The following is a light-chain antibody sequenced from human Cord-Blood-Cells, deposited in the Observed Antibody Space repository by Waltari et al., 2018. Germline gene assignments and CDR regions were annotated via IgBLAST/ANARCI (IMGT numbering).Light chain of an antibody. CDR2: GAS. CDR1: QSVSSN. Sequence: EIVMTQSPATLSVSPGERATLSCRASQSVSSNLAWYQQKPGQAPRLLIYGASTRATGIPARFSGSGSGTEFTLTISSLQSEDFAVYYCQQYNNWPAPVYTFGQGTKLEIK. V-gene: IGKV3-15*01. J-gene: IGKJ2*01. CDR3: QQYNNWPAPVYT.